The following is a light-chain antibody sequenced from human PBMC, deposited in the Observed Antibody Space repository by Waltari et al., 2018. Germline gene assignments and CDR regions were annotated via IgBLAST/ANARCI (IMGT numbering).Light chain of an antibody. CDR1: SSEVGSYNL. V-gene: IGLV2-23*02. Sequence: QSALTQPASVSGSPGQPITISCTGTSSEVGSYNLVSWYQQHPGKAPKLMIYEVSKRPSGVSNRFSGSKSGNTASLTISGLQAEDEADYYCCSYAGSSTLYVFGTGTKVTVL. J-gene: IGLJ1*01. CDR3: CSYAGSSTLYV. CDR2: EVS.